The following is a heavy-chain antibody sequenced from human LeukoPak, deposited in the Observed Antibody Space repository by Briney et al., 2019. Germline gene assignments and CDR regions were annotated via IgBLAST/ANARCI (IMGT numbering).Heavy chain of an antibody. D-gene: IGHD4-23*01. CDR3: ANSGCNPYYYYGMDV. J-gene: IGHJ6*02. CDR1: GFTFSSYG. Sequence: GRSLRLSCAASGFTFSSYGMHWVRQAPGKGLEWVAVISYDGSNKYYADSVKGRFTISRDNSKNTLYLQMNSLRAEDTAVYYCANSGCNPYYYYGMDVWGQGTTVTVSS. V-gene: IGHV3-30*18. CDR2: ISYDGSNK.